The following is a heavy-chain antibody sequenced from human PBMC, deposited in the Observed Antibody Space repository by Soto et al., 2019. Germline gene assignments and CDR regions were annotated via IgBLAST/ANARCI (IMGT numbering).Heavy chain of an antibody. CDR3: ASVYGLSSGMDAFYT. CDR2: IKQDGSEK. CDR1: GFTFSSYW. V-gene: IGHV3-7*01. Sequence: GGSLRLSCAASGFTFSSYWMSWVRQAPGKGLEWVANIKQDGSEKYYVDSVKGRFTISGDNAKNSLYLQMNSLRAEDTAVYYCASVYGLSSGMDAFYTWGQETMVTVSS. J-gene: IGHJ3*02. D-gene: IGHD6-19*01.